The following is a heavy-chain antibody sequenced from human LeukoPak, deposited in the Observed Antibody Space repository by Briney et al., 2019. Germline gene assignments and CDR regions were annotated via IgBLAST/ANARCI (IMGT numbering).Heavy chain of an antibody. Sequence: PSETLSLTCAVSGGSISSSNWRRWVRQPPGEGLGWVGEIYHSGSTNYNPSLKSRVTISVDKSKSQFSLKLSSVTAADTAVYYCARVTNYYDSSGYYYLGSGWFDPWGQGTLVTVSS. CDR3: ARVTNYYDSSGYYYLGSGWFDP. D-gene: IGHD3-22*01. CDR1: GGSISSSNW. J-gene: IGHJ5*02. CDR2: IYHSGST. V-gene: IGHV4-4*02.